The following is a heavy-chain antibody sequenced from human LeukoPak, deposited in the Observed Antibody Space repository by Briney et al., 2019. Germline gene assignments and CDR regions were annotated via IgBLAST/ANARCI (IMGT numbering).Heavy chain of an antibody. Sequence: GGSLRLSCADSGFTFSSYAMSWVRQAPGRGLEWVSVISGSGDSTYYADSVKGRFTISRDNSKNTLYLQMNSLRAEETALYYCAKGHSSGYYFSYWGQGTLVTVSS. J-gene: IGHJ4*02. CDR1: GFTFSSYA. CDR2: ISGSGDST. V-gene: IGHV3-23*01. D-gene: IGHD3-22*01. CDR3: AKGHSSGYYFSY.